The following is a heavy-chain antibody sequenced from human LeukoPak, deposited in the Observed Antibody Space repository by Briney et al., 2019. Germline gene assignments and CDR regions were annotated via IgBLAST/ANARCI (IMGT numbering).Heavy chain of an antibody. CDR1: GFSFSSYW. CDR3: ARDGWGPYSSTSDY. D-gene: IGHD6-13*01. V-gene: IGHV3-7*03. CDR2: IKQDGSEK. Sequence: GGSLRLSCAASGFSFSSYWRSWVRQAPGKGLEWVANIKQDGSEKYYVDSVKGRFTISRDNAKNSLYLQMNSLRAEDTAVYYCARDGWGPYSSTSDYWGQGTLVTVSS. J-gene: IGHJ4*02.